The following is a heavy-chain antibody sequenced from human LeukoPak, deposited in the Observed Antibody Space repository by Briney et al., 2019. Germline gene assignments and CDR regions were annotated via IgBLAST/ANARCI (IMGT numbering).Heavy chain of an antibody. CDR1: GFTFSSYA. CDR2: ISGSGGST. Sequence: GGSLRLSCAASGFTFSSYAMSWVRQAPGKGLEWVSAISGSGGSTYYADSVKGRFTISRDNSKNTLYLQMNSLRAEDTAVYYCAKPSSGWYGFGYFDLWGRGTLVTVSS. D-gene: IGHD6-13*01. J-gene: IGHJ2*01. V-gene: IGHV3-23*01. CDR3: AKPSSGWYGFGYFDL.